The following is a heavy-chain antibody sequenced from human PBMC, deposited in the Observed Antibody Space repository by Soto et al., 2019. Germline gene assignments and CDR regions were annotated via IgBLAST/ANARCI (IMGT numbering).Heavy chain of an antibody. J-gene: IGHJ5*02. CDR2: IYHSGST. D-gene: IGHD1-1*01. CDR1: GGSISSGGYS. CDR3: ARDQLEGNWFDP. Sequence: QLQLQESGSGLVRPSQTLSLTCAVSGGSISSGGYSWNWIRQPPGKGLEWIGYIYHSGSTLYNPSLKSRVSMSVXXSKNQFSLKLSSVTAADTAVYYCARDQLEGNWFDPWGQGTLVTVSS. V-gene: IGHV4-30-2*01.